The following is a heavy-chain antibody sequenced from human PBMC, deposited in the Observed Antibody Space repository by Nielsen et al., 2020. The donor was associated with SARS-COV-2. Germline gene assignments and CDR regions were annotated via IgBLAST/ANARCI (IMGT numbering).Heavy chain of an antibody. D-gene: IGHD3-10*01. CDR2: INPSGGST. Sequence: WVRQAPGQGLEWMGIINPSGGSTSYAQKFQGRVTMTRDTSTSTVYMELSSLRSEDTAVYYCASTGNDAFDIWGQGTRVTVSS. V-gene: IGHV1-46*01. J-gene: IGHJ3*02. CDR3: ASTGNDAFDI.